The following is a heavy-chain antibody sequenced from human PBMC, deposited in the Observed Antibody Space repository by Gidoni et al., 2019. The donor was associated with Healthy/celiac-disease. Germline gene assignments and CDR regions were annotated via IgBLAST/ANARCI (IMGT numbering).Heavy chain of an antibody. CDR2: ISSSSSYI. CDR1: GFTFSSYS. Sequence: EVQLVESGGGLVKPGGSLRLSCAASGFTFSSYSMNWVHQAPGKGLEWVSSISSSSSYIYYADSVKGRFTISRDNAKNSLYLQMNSLRAEDTAVYYCASNYYDSSGYYLIDYGMDVWGQGTTVTVSS. D-gene: IGHD3-22*01. CDR3: ASNYYDSSGYYLIDYGMDV. V-gene: IGHV3-21*01. J-gene: IGHJ6*02.